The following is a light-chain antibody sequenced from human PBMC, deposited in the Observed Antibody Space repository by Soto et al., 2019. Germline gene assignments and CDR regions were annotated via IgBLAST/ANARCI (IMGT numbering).Light chain of an antibody. CDR3: WQRSGEPPT. J-gene: IGKJ1*01. V-gene: IGKV3-11*01. CDR2: ETS. CDR1: QSVGNY. Sequence: EIVLTQSPATLSLSPGERATLSCRASQSVGNYLTWYQQKPGQAPRLLIYETSKRTTGITARLSGSGSGAAFSLLISSLEAEDFVAYYCWQRSGEPPTFGEGTKVEIK.